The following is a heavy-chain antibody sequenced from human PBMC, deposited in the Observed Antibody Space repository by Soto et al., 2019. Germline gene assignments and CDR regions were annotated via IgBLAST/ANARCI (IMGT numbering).Heavy chain of an antibody. J-gene: IGHJ4*02. CDR3: ARVVAASYYFDY. V-gene: IGHV4-34*01. CDR2: INHSGST. D-gene: IGHD6-6*01. CDR1: GGSFSGYY. Sequence: SETLSLTCAVYGGSFSGYYWSWIRQPPGKGLEWIGEINHSGSTNYNPSLKSRVTISVDTSKNQFSLKLSSVTAADTAVYYCARVVAASYYFDYWGQGTLVTVSS.